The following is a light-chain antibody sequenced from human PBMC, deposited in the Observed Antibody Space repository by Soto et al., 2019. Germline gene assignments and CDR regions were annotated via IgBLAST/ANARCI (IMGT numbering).Light chain of an antibody. CDR1: STDYGGYKY. CDR3: CSYAGGWL. V-gene: IGLV2-11*01. J-gene: IGLJ3*02. Sequence: QSVVTQPRSVSGSPGQSVSISCAGTSTDYGGYKYVSWYQQHPGKAPKLMIFDVSERPSGVPDRFSGSKSGSTASLSIAGLQPEDEADYFCCSYAGGWLFGGGTKLTVL. CDR2: DVS.